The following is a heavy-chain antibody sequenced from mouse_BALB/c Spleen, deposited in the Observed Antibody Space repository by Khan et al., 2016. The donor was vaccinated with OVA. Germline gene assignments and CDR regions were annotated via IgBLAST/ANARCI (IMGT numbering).Heavy chain of an antibody. J-gene: IGHJ2*01. CDR1: RFTISSYG. Sequence: EVQVVESGGGIVQPGGSLKRSCAVSRFTISSYGMSSVRQTPDKRLELVATIDSNGGSTDYSDRVKRRFTITGDNAKNALYLQMRSLKSEDTAMYYCARIAIWGQGTTLTVSS. D-gene: IGHD2-12*01. V-gene: IGHV5-6-3*01. CDR3: ARIAI. CDR2: IDSNGGST.